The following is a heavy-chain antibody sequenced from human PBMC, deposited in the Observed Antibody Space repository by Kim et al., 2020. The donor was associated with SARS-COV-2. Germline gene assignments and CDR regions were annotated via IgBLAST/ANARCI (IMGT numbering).Heavy chain of an antibody. J-gene: IGHJ5*01. CDR1: GFTVHDYG. CDR2: ISLDGKGT. D-gene: IGHD3-16*01. CDR3: ARDASLGGIDVYGLGS. Sequence: GGSLRLSCTPSGFTVHDYGMSWVRQVPGKGLEWVAGISLDGKGTGYADSVKGRFTISRDSARNFLYLQMDSLRVEDTALYYCARDASLGGIDVYGLGSWG. V-gene: IGHV3-20*04.